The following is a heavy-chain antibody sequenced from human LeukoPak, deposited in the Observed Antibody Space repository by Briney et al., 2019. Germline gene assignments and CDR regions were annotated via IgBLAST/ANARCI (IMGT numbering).Heavy chain of an antibody. CDR1: GGSISSGGYY. Sequence: SQTLSLTCTVSGGSISSGGYYWSWIRQHPGEGLEWIGYIYYSGSTYYNPSLKSRVTISVDTSKNQFSLKLSSVTAADTAVYYCARHRGYSSSWAFDYWGQGTLVTVSS. V-gene: IGHV4-31*03. D-gene: IGHD6-13*01. CDR2: IYYSGST. CDR3: ARHRGYSSSWAFDY. J-gene: IGHJ4*02.